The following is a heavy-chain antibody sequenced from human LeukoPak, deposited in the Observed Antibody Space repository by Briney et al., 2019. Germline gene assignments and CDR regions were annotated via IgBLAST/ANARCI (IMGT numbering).Heavy chain of an antibody. CDR1: GFNFRSFA. J-gene: IGHJ5*02. CDR2: LSYDGTNK. Sequence: GGSLRLSCAASGFNFRSFAMHWVRQAPGKGLEWVAVLSYDGTNKYYADSVKGRFTISRDNSKNTLYLQMNSLRVEDTAVYYCARDLVVIPAAIGLGSSPLDPWGQGTLVTVSS. D-gene: IGHD2-2*02. CDR3: ARDLVVIPAAIGLGSSPLDP. V-gene: IGHV3-30-3*01.